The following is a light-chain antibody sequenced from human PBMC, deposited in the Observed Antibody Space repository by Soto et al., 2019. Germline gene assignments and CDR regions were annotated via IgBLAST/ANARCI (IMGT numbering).Light chain of an antibody. J-gene: IGKJ4*01. CDR3: QQGNSFPLT. CDR2: AVS. CDR1: QGISTW. Sequence: DIQMTQSPSSVSATVGDRVTITWRASQGISTWLAWYQQIPGKAPKLLIYAVSSLQSGVPSRFSGRGSGAAFTLTISSLQAEDFATYYCQQGNSFPLTFCGGTKVEIK. V-gene: IGKV1D-12*01.